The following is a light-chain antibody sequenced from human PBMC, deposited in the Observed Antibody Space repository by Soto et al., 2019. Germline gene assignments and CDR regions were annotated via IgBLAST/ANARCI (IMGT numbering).Light chain of an antibody. CDR2: GAS. Sequence: EIVMTQSPATLSVSPGERATLSCRASQSVSSNLAWYQQKPGQAPRLLIYGASTRATGIPARFSGSGSGTEFTLTISGLQSEDFAVYYCQQYNNWPPLTFGGGTKEEIK. J-gene: IGKJ4*01. CDR1: QSVSSN. V-gene: IGKV3D-15*01. CDR3: QQYNNWPPLT.